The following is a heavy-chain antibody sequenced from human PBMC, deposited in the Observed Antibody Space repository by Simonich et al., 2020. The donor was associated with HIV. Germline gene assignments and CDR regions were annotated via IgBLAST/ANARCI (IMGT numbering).Heavy chain of an antibody. J-gene: IGHJ4*02. CDR1: GFSFDDYA. V-gene: IGHV3-9*01. Sequence: EVQLVESGGGLVQPGRSLRLSCAASGFSFDDYAMHGVRQAPGKGVEVVSGISWNSGSIGYADSVKGRFTISRDNAKNSLYLQMNSLRAEDTALYYCAKDKGAYYGSGSPVYWGQGTLVTVSS. CDR2: ISWNSGSI. D-gene: IGHD3-10*01. CDR3: AKDKGAYYGSGSPVY.